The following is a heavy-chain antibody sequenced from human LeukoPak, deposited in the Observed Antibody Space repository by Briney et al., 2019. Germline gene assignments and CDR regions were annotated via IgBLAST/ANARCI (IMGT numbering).Heavy chain of an antibody. D-gene: IGHD4-17*01. J-gene: IGHJ4*02. CDR2: IYYSGST. CDR1: GGSISSGGYY. V-gene: IGHV4-31*03. CDR3: ARVDYGDYRFDY. Sequence: SETLSLTCTVSGGSISSGGYYWSWIRQHPGKGLEWIGYIYYSGSTYYNPSLKSRVTVSVDTSKNQFSLKLSSVTAADTAVYYCARVDYGDYRFDYWGQGTLVTVSS.